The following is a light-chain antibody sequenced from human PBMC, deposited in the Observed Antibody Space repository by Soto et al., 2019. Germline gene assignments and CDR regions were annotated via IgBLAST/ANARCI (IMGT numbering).Light chain of an antibody. CDR3: QSYDSSLSALYV. Sequence: QSVLTQPPSVSGAPGQRVTISCTGSSSNIGAGYDVHWYQQLPGTAPKLLLYGNSNRPSAVPDRFSGSKSGTSASLAITGLQAEDEADYYCQSYDSSLSALYVFGTGTKLTVL. CDR1: SSNIGAGYD. CDR2: GNS. V-gene: IGLV1-40*01. J-gene: IGLJ1*01.